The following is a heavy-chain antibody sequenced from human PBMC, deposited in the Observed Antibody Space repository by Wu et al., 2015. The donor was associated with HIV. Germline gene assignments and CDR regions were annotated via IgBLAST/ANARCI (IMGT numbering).Heavy chain of an antibody. V-gene: IGHV1-18*01. CDR2: ISAYNGNT. CDR1: GYTFTSYG. CDR3: ARDSRHIVVVPQNAFDI. D-gene: IGHD2-21*01. Sequence: QVQLVQSGAEVKKPGASVKVSCKASGYTFTSYGISWVRQAPGQGLEWMGWISAYNGNTNYAQKLQGRVTMTTDTSTSTAYMELRSLRSDDTAVYYCARDSRHIVVVPQNAFDIWGQGTMGHRLF. J-gene: IGHJ3*02.